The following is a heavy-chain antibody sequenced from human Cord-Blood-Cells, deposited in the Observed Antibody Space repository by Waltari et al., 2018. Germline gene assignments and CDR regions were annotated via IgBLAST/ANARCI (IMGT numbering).Heavy chain of an antibody. CDR3: ARGCYYYDSIGYAFDI. D-gene: IGHD3-22*01. Sequence: QVQLVQYGAEVKTPGSSVTVSCKAPGGTFSSYAISWVRPSPGQGLEWMAGIIPIVGTANYAQKFQGRVTITADESTSTAYMELSSLRSEDTAVYYCARGCYYYDSIGYAFDIWGQGTMVTVSS. CDR1: GGTFSSYA. J-gene: IGHJ3*02. CDR2: IIPIVGTA. V-gene: IGHV1-69*01.